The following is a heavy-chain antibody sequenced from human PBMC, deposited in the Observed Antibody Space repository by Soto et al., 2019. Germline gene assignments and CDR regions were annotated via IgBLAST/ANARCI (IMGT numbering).Heavy chain of an antibody. J-gene: IGHJ1*01. CDR3: ARDSGYSDSSGYYALAY. CDR2: IKQDGSQK. CDR1: GFTFSPYW. Sequence: LRLSWAASGFTFSPYWISLRRQAPGKWLEWVANIKQDGSQKYYVDSVKGRFTLSRDNAKNSLYLQMNSLRAEDTAVYDCARDSGYSDSSGYYALAYWGRGTLGTLSS. D-gene: IGHD3-22*01. V-gene: IGHV3-7*01.